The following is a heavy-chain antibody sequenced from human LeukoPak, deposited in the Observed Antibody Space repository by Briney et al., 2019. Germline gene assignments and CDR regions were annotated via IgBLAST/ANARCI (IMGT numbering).Heavy chain of an antibody. Sequence: GGSLRLSCAASGLTFSSYWMHWFRQAPGKGLVWVSRINSDGSSTSYADSVKGRFTISRDNAKNTLYLQMNSLRAEDTAVYYCARGPLTHYYDSSGYYYSAFFDYWGQGTLVTVSS. J-gene: IGHJ4*02. CDR2: INSDGSST. D-gene: IGHD3-22*01. CDR3: ARGPLTHYYDSSGYYYSAFFDY. CDR1: GLTFSSYW. V-gene: IGHV3-74*01.